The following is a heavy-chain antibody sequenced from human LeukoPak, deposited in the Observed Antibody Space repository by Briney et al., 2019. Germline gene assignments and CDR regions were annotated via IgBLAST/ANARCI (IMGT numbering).Heavy chain of an antibody. J-gene: IGHJ6*03. Sequence: ASVKVSCKASGYTFIGYYMHWVRQAPGQGLEWMGWINPNSGGTNYAQKFQGRVTMTRDTSISTAYMELSRLRSDDTAVYYCARDTDYGSGSDYYYYMDVWGKGTTVTISS. CDR2: INPNSGGT. D-gene: IGHD3-10*01. CDR1: GYTFIGYY. V-gene: IGHV1-2*02. CDR3: ARDTDYGSGSDYYYYMDV.